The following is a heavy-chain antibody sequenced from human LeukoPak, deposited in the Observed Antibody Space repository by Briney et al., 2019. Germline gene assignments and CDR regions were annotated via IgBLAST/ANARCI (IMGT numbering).Heavy chain of an antibody. J-gene: IGHJ4*02. D-gene: IGHD3-10*01. Sequence: GESLKISCKGSGYSFTNYWIGWVRQMPGKGLEWMGITYPGHSDTRYSPSFQGQVTISADESVTTAYLQWSSLKASDTAMYYCARPSSGSYYLHFDYWGQGTLVTVSS. CDR2: TYPGHSDT. V-gene: IGHV5-51*01. CDR1: GYSFTNYW. CDR3: ARPSSGSYYLHFDY.